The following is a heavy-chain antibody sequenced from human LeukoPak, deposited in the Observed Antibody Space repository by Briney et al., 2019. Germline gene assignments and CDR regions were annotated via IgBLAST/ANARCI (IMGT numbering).Heavy chain of an antibody. CDR3: ARASWMTTLTPYYYYHMDV. CDR2: INHSGST. V-gene: IGHV4-34*01. J-gene: IGHJ6*03. Sequence: SETLSLTCAVYGGSFSGYYWSWIRQPPGKGLEWIGEINHSGSTNYNPSLKSRVTISVDTSKNQFSLKLSSVTAADTAVYYCARASWMTTLTPYYYYHMDVWGKGTTVTVSS. CDR1: GGSFSGYY. D-gene: IGHD4-11*01.